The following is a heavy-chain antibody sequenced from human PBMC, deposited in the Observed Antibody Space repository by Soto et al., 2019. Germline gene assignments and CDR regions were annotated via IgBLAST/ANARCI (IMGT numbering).Heavy chain of an antibody. J-gene: IGHJ6*02. Sequence: SVKVSCKASGGTFSSYAISWVRQAPGQGLEWMRGIIPIFGTANYAQKFQGRVTITADESTSTAYMELSSLRSEDTAVYYCARGVSAAAARTYDYYYYGMDVWGQGTTVTVSS. CDR1: GGTFSSYA. CDR2: IIPIFGTA. CDR3: ARGVSAAAARTYDYYYYGMDV. V-gene: IGHV1-69*13. D-gene: IGHD6-13*01.